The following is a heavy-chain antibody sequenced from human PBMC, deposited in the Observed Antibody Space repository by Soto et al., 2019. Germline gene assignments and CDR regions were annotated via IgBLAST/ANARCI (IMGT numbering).Heavy chain of an antibody. J-gene: IGHJ4*02. V-gene: IGHV3-23*05. CDR3: AKVAPTTANFDY. CDR2: IDNSGTVT. D-gene: IGHD4-17*01. CDR1: GFTFGSYA. Sequence: EVQLLESGGGLVQPGGSLRLSCAASGFTFGSYAMNWVRQAPGEGLEWVSAIDNSGTVTYYADSVKGRFTISRDNSENTLFLQMNSLRAEDTAVYYCAKVAPTTANFDYWGQGALVTVS.